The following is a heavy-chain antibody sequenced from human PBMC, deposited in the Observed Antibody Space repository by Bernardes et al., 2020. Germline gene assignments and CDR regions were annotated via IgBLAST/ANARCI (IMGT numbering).Heavy chain of an antibody. J-gene: IGHJ6*04. CDR3: ARDEIYSSSSAYYYYGMDV. CDR1: GYTFTGYY. Sequence: VKVSCKASGYTFTGYYMHWVRQAPGQGLEWMGRINPNSGGTNYAQKFQGRVTMTRDTSISTAYMELSRLRSDDTAVYYCARDEIYSSSSAYYYYGMDVWGKGTTVTVSS. CDR2: INPNSGGT. D-gene: IGHD6-6*01. V-gene: IGHV1-2*06.